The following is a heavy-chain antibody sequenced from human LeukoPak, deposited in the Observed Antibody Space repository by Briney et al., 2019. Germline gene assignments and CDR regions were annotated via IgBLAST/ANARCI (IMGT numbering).Heavy chain of an antibody. CDR3: TMGDSRDYFDY. V-gene: IGHV3-74*01. CDR2: INSDGSST. J-gene: IGHJ4*02. CDR1: GFTFSSYW. D-gene: IGHD3-22*01. Sequence: PGGSLRLSCAASGFTFSSYWMHWVRQAPGKGLVWVSCINSDGSSTSYAGSVKGRFTISRDNAKNTLYLQMNSLRAEDTAVYYCTMGDSRDYFDYWGQGTLVTVSS.